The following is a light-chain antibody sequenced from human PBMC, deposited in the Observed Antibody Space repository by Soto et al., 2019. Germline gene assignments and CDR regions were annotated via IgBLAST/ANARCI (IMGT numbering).Light chain of an antibody. Sequence: EIVLTQSPGTLSLSPGERATLSCRASQSVSSSYLAWYQQKPGQAPSLLLYGASSRATGSPDRFSGSGSGTDFTLTISRLEPEDFAVYYCQQYGSSPLWTFGQGTKVEIK. CDR2: GAS. J-gene: IGKJ1*01. CDR3: QQYGSSPLWT. CDR1: QSVSSSY. V-gene: IGKV3-20*01.